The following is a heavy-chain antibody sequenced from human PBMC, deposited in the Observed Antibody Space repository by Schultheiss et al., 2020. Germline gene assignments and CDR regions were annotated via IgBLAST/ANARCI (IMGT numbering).Heavy chain of an antibody. D-gene: IGHD3-22*01. J-gene: IGHJ3*02. V-gene: IGHV4-4*02. CDR2: IYYSGST. Sequence: SETLSLTCAVSGGSISSSNWWSWVRQPPGKGLEWIGSIYYSGSTYYNPSLKSRVTISVDTSKNQFSLKLSSVTAADTAVYYCAREWEGSGYYGAFDIWGQGTMVTVSS. CDR1: GGSISSSNW. CDR3: AREWEGSGYYGAFDI.